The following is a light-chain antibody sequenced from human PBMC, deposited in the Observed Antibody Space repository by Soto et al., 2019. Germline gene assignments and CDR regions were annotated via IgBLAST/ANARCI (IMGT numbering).Light chain of an antibody. Sequence: EIVMTQSPATLSVSPGERATLSCRASQSVSSNLAWYQQKPGQAPRLLIYGASTRATGIPARFSGSGSGTEFTLTISSLQSEDFAVYYCQQYNNWPPYTFGQGTKPVIK. CDR3: QQYNNWPPYT. V-gene: IGKV3-15*01. J-gene: IGKJ2*01. CDR1: QSVSSN. CDR2: GAS.